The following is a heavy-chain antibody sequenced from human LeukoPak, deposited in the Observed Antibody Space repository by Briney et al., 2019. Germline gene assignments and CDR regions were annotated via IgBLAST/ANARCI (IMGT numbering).Heavy chain of an antibody. CDR2: IYPGDSDT. D-gene: IGHD5-18*01. V-gene: IGHV5-51*01. J-gene: IGHJ6*03. CDR3: ARHVGGTAMASYDYYYYYMDV. Sequence: GESLKISCKGSGYSFTSYWIGWVRQMPGKGLEWMGIIYPGDSDTRYSPSFQGQVTISADKSISTAYLQWSSLKASDTAMYYCARHVGGTAMASYDYYYYYMDVWGKGTTVTVSS. CDR1: GYSFTSYW.